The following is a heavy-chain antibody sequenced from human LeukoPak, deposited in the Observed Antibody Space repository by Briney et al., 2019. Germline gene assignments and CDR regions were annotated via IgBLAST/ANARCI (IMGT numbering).Heavy chain of an antibody. Sequence: GGSLRLSCAASGFTFFSYSMTWVRQAPGKGLEWVSSISSSSSNIYYADSVKGRFTISRDNAKNSLYLQMNSLRAEDTAMYYCATYNYYYYALDVWGQGTTVTVSS. CDR1: GFTFFSYS. D-gene: IGHD5-24*01. CDR2: ISSSSSNI. CDR3: ATYNYYYYALDV. J-gene: IGHJ6*02. V-gene: IGHV3-21*01.